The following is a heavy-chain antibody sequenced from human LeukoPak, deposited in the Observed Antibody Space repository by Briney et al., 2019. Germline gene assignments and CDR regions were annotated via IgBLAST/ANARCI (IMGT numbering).Heavy chain of an antibody. V-gene: IGHV3-23*01. D-gene: IGHD3-10*01. CDR1: GFTFSSYA. J-gene: IGHJ4*02. CDR3: AKDYAYYYGSGIGGFEY. CDR2: ISGSGATT. Sequence: GGSLRLSCAASGFTFSSYAMSWVRQAPGKGLEWVSAISGSGATTYYADSVKGRFTISRDKSNNTLYLQMNRLRAEDTAVYYCAKDYAYYYGSGIGGFEYWGQGTLVTVSS.